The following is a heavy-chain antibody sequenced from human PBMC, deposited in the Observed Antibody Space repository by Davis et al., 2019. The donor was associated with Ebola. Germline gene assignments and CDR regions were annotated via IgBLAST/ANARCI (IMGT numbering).Heavy chain of an antibody. V-gene: IGHV3-74*01. CDR3: VFQLLSVDCS. J-gene: IGHJ5*02. CDR1: GFTFRSAW. D-gene: IGHD2-2*01. CDR2: INSDGSST. Sequence: GESLKISCAASGFTFRSAWITWVRQAPGKGLVWVSHINSDGSSTGYADSVKGRFTISRDNAKNTLYLQMNSLRADDTAVYYCVFQLLSVDCSWGQGTLVTVSS.